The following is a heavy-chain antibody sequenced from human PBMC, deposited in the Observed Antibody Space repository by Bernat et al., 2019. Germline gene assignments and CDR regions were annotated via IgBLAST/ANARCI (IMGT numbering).Heavy chain of an antibody. CDR2: INAGNGNS. Sequence: QVQLVQSGAEVKKPGASVKVSCKASGYTFTSYPMHWVRQAPGQRLEWMGWINAGNGNSEFSQNFQDRVIFTRDTSANTAYMELTSLRSEDAAVYYCARADISTGSFHYWGQGTLVTVSS. CDR3: ARADISTGSFHY. D-gene: IGHD3-9*01. V-gene: IGHV1-3*01. J-gene: IGHJ4*02. CDR1: GYTFTSYP.